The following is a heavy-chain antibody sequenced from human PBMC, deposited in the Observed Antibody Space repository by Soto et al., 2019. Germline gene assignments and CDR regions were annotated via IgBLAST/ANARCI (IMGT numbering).Heavy chain of an antibody. D-gene: IGHD1-26*01. V-gene: IGHV6-1*01. CDR2: TYYRSKWYY. CDR3: ARGEQYSGRIFDY. CDR1: GDSVSSNSAG. Sequence: SQTLSLTCAITGDSVSSNSAGWSWVRQSPSRGLEWLGRTYYRSKWYYEYAVSVRGRITINPDTTKNQYSLQLNSVTPEDTAVYFCARGEQYSGRIFDYWGQGTLVTVSS. J-gene: IGHJ4*01.